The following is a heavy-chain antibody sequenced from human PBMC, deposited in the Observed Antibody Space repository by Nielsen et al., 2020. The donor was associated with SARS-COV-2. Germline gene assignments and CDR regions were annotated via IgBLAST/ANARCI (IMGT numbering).Heavy chain of an antibody. V-gene: IGHV1-69*13. CDR2: IIPIFGTA. CDR1: GGTFSSYA. CDR3: ARVGVKAAAYYYYYMDV. Sequence: SVKVSCKASGGTFSSYAISWVRQAPGQGLEWMGGIIPIFGTANYAQKFQGRVTITADESTSTAYMELSSLRSEDTAVYYCARVGVKAAAYYYYYMDVWGKGTTVTVSS. D-gene: IGHD2-15*01. J-gene: IGHJ6*03.